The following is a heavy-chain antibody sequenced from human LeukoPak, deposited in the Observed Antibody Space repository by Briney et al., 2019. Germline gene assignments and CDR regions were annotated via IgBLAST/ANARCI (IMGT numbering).Heavy chain of an antibody. CDR2: IYTSGST. Sequence: SETLSLTCTVSGGSISSYYWSWIRQPAGKGLEWIGRIYTSGSTNYNPSLKSRVTISVDTSKNQFSLKLSSVTAADTAVYYCARVVVVPAAISVGYFDLWGRGTLVTVSS. CDR1: GGSISSYY. D-gene: IGHD2-2*02. V-gene: IGHV4-4*07. J-gene: IGHJ2*01. CDR3: ARVVVVPAAISVGYFDL.